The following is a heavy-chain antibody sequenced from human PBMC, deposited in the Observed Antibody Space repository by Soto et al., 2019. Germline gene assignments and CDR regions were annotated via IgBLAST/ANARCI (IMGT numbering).Heavy chain of an antibody. CDR2: ISSTIAYI. J-gene: IGHJ5*02. CDR1: GFTFRSVT. V-gene: IGHV3-21*01. Sequence: WGSRRLSWAAAGFTFRSVTINSRRHARVYGLEWGSSISSTIAYISYTDELMGRFCISRDNAKNSLQLQKNSLRAEDTAVYYCTRDASRDSSARGWFDPWGPGTMVTVSS. CDR3: TRDASRDSSARGWFDP. D-gene: IGHD6-13*01.